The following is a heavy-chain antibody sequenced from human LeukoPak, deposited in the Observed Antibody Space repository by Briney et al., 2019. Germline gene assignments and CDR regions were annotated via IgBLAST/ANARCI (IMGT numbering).Heavy chain of an antibody. CDR3: ARRSYGLLYFDY. D-gene: IGHD5-18*01. CDR2: IYYSGST. V-gene: IGHV4-39*01. Sequence: SETLSLTCTVSGGSISSSSYYWGWVRQPPGKGLEWIGSIYYSGSTYYHPSLKSRVTISVDTSKNQFSLKLSSVTAADTAVYYCARRSYGLLYFDYWGQGTLVTVSS. CDR1: GGSISSSSYY. J-gene: IGHJ4*02.